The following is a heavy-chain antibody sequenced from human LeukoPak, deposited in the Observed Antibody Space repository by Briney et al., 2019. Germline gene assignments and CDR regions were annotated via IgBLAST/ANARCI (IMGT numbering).Heavy chain of an antibody. CDR3: AKESGSYLGVDY. J-gene: IGHJ4*02. Sequence: GGSLRLSCAASGFTFSRYAMHWVRQAPGKGLEWVAVISYDGSNKYYVDSVKGRFTISRDNSKNTLYLQMNSLRVEDTAVYYCAKESGSYLGVDYWGQGTLVTVSS. CDR1: GFTFSRYA. V-gene: IGHV3-30*04. CDR2: ISYDGSNK. D-gene: IGHD1-26*01.